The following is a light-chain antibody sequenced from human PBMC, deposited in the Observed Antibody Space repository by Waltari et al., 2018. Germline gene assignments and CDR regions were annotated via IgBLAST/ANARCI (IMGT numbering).Light chain of an antibody. CDR2: LAS. CDR3: HQYFKTPWT. CDR1: QGVLFSSNNKDF. V-gene: IGKV4-1*01. J-gene: IGKJ1*01. Sequence: DIVMTQAPESLAVSLGERATINCKSSQGVLFSSNNKDFVAWHQQKPGRPPKLLIELASTRYSVVPGLCSASGSGTNFTLTISSLQAEDVAVYYCHQYFKTPWTFGRGTQVEIK.